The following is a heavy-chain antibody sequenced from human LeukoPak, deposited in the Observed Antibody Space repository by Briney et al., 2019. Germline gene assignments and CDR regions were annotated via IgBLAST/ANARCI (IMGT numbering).Heavy chain of an antibody. CDR1: GFTFSTYS. Sequence: GGSLRLSCAASGFTFSTYSMNWVRQAPGKGLEWVSSISSSSTYIYYADSVKGRFTISRDNANNSPYLHMNSLRAEDTAVYYCATWVYSSGWSSIPFYYWGQGTLVTVSS. D-gene: IGHD6-19*01. CDR2: ISSSSTYI. J-gene: IGHJ4*02. V-gene: IGHV3-21*01. CDR3: ATWVYSSGWSSIPFYY.